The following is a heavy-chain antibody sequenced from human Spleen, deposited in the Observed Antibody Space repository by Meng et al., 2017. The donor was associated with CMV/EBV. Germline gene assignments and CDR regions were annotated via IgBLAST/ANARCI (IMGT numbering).Heavy chain of an antibody. CDR2: IRSKANSYAT. V-gene: IGHV3-73*01. D-gene: IGHD6-19*01. CDR1: GFTFSGSA. CDR3: TRLTYSSGTT. Sequence: CAASGFTFSGSAMHWVRQASGKGLEWVGRIRSKANSYATAYAASVKGRFTISRDDSKNTAYLQMNSLKTEDTAVYYCTRLTYSSGTTWGQGTLVTVSS. J-gene: IGHJ5*02.